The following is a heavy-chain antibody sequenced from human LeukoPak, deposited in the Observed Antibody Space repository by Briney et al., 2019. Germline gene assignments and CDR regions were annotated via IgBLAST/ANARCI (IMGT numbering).Heavy chain of an antibody. J-gene: IGHJ2*01. D-gene: IGHD4-17*01. Sequence: SETLSLTCTVSGGSISSYYWSWIRQPPGKGLEWIGYIYYSGSTNYNPSLKSRVTISVDTSKKQFSLKLSSVTAADTAVYYCARSAYGDPLYWYFDLWGRGTLVTVSS. CDR2: IYYSGST. CDR1: GGSISSYY. V-gene: IGHV4-59*01. CDR3: ARSAYGDPLYWYFDL.